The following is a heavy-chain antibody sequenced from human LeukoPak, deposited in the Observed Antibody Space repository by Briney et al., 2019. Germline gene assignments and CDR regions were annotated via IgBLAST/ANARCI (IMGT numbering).Heavy chain of an antibody. CDR1: GFIFNNYG. Sequence: QSGGSLRLSCAASGFIFNNYGLIWVRQAPGKGLEWVSAISNDGGGTDYADFVKGRFTISRDNAKNSLYLQMNSLRAEDTAVYYCARDDYGGNDWFDPWGQGTLVTVSS. D-gene: IGHD4-23*01. CDR2: ISNDGGGT. CDR3: ARDDYGGNDWFDP. J-gene: IGHJ5*02. V-gene: IGHV3-23*01.